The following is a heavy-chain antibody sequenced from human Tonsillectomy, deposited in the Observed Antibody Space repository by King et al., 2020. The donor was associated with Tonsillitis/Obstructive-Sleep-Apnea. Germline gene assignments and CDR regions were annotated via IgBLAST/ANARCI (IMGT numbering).Heavy chain of an antibody. D-gene: IGHD3/OR15-3a*01. CDR3: ARGSVEQDWAFDY. V-gene: IGHV4-34*01. J-gene: IGHJ4*02. CDR2: IDHSGST. CDR1: GGSFSGYY. Sequence: VQLQQWGAGLLKPSETLSLPCGVYGGSFSGYYWSWIRQTPGKGLEWIGEIDHSGSTNNNPSLKSRVSITVDTSKNQFSLNLNSVTAADTAVYYCARGSVEQDWAFDYCGQGSLVIVSS.